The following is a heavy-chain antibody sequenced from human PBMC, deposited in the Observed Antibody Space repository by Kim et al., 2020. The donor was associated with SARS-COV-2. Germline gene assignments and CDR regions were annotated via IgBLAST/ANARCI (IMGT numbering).Heavy chain of an antibody. CDR1: GFTFSSYS. V-gene: IGHV3-21*01. CDR2: ISSSSSYI. D-gene: IGHD3-16*02. Sequence: GGSLRLSCAASGFTFSSYSMNWVRQAPGKGLEWVSSISSSSSYIYYADSVKGRFTISRDNAKNSLYLQMNSLRAEDTAVYYCARDFGDYDYVWGSYRLESFDYWGQGTLVTVSS. J-gene: IGHJ4*02. CDR3: ARDFGDYDYVWGSYRLESFDY.